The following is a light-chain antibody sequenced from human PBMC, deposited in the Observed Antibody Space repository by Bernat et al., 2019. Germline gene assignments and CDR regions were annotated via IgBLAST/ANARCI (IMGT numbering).Light chain of an antibody. CDR1: SSDVGSYNF. J-gene: IGLJ3*02. CDR2: EVS. Sequence: QSALTQPASVSGSPGQSITISCTGTSSDVGSYNFVSWYQQHPGKAPKLMIYEVSYRPSGVSNRFSGSKSGNTASLTISGLQAEDEADYYCSSSASSSTLVFGRGTKLSVL. CDR3: SSSASSSTLV. V-gene: IGLV2-23*02.